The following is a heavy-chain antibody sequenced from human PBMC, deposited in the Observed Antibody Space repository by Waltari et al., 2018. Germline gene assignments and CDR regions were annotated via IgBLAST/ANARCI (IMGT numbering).Heavy chain of an antibody. J-gene: IGHJ4*02. V-gene: IGHV4-34*01. CDR1: GGSFSGYY. CDR2: INHSGST. CDR3: ARGCKTGTGGVCYRVAFDY. Sequence: QVQLQQWGAGLLKPSETLSLTCAVYGGSFSGYYWSWIRQPPGKGLEWIGEINHSGSTNYNPALKRRVTRSVDTSKNQFSLKLSSVTAADTAVYYCARGCKTGTGGVCYRVAFDYWGQGTLVTVSS. D-gene: IGHD2-8*02.